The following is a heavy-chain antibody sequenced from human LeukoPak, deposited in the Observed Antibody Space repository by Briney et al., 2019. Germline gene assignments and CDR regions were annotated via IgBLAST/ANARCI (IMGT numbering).Heavy chain of an antibody. D-gene: IGHD3-3*01. V-gene: IGHV3-74*01. Sequence: GGSLRLSYAASGFTFSSYWMHWVRQAPGKGLVWVSRINSAGSSIIYADSVKGRFTISRDNAKNTLSLQMNSLRAEDTAVYYCARGFFGVLNPCDFWGQGTLVTVSS. J-gene: IGHJ4*02. CDR1: GFTFSSYW. CDR2: INSAGSSI. CDR3: ARGFFGVLNPCDF.